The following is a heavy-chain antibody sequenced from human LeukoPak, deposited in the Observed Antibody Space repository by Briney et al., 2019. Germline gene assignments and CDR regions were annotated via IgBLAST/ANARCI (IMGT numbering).Heavy chain of an antibody. J-gene: IGHJ4*02. CDR2: MSHSGDNT. CDR3: ARDLSGFWSGYYTYFDY. D-gene: IGHD3-3*01. CDR1: GFTFSTYA. V-gene: IGHV3-23*01. Sequence: GGSLRLSCAASGFTFSTYAMNWVRQAPGKGLEWVSVMSHSGDNTYYADSVKGRFTISRDNAKNSLYLQMNSLRDEDTAVYYCARDLSGFWSGYYTYFDYWGQGTLVTVSS.